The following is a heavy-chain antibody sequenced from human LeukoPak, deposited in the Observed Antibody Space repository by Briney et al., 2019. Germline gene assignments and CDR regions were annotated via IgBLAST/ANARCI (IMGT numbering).Heavy chain of an antibody. CDR1: GFTFSSYN. J-gene: IGHJ6*03. CDR2: ITSSSSYI. V-gene: IGHV3-21*06. CDR3: ARDPYSGSYGPYYYYYMDV. Sequence: GGSLRLSCAASGFTFSSYNMNWVRQAPGKGPERVSSITSSSSYINYADSVKGRFTISRDNAKNSLYLQMDSLRVEDTAVYYCARDPYSGSYGPYYYYYMDVWGKGTTVTVSS. D-gene: IGHD1-26*01.